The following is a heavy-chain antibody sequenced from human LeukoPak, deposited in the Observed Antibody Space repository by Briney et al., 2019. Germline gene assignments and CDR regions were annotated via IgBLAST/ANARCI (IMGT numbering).Heavy chain of an antibody. CDR1: GFTFSSYS. D-gene: IGHD3-10*01. CDR3: ARSAGSGSYPFIYYGMDV. V-gene: IGHV3-21*01. J-gene: IGHJ6*02. Sequence: PGGSLRLSCAASGFTFSSYSMNWVRQAPGKGLEWVSSISSSSSYIYYADSVKGRFTISRDNAKNSLYLQMNSLRAEDTAVYYCARSAGSGSYPFIYYGMDVWGQGTTVTVSS. CDR2: ISSSSSYI.